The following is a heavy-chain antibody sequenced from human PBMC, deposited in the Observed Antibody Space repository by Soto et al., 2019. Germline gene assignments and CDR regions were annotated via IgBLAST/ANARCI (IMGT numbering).Heavy chain of an antibody. V-gene: IGHV1-8*01. D-gene: IGHD6-6*01. J-gene: IGHJ6*02. CDR3: AREVSSSSTYYYGMDV. Sequence: QVQLVQSGAEVKKPGASVKVSCKASGYTFTSYDINWVRQATGQGLEWMGWMNPNSGNTGYAQKFQGRVTMTRNTSISTAYMELSSLRSEDTAVYYCAREVSSSSTYYYGMDVWGQGTTVTVSS. CDR2: MNPNSGNT. CDR1: GYTFTSYD.